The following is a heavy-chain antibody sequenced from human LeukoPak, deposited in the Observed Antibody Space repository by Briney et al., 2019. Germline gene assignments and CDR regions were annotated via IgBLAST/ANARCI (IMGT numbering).Heavy chain of an antibody. D-gene: IGHD6-19*01. CDR3: ARRIAVAGVDY. Sequence: SETLSLTCTVSGGSISSSSYYWGWIRQPPGKGLGWIGSIYYSGSTYYNPSLKSRVTISVDTSKNQFSLKLSSVTAADTAVYYCARRIAVAGVDYWGQGTLVTVSS. CDR1: GGSISSSSYY. J-gene: IGHJ4*02. CDR2: IYYSGST. V-gene: IGHV4-39*01.